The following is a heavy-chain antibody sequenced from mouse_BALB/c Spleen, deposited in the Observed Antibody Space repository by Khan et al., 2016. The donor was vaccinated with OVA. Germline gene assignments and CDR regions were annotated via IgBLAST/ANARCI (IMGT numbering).Heavy chain of an antibody. CDR3: ARISSYGYSDV. J-gene: IGHJ1*01. D-gene: IGHD6-2*01. Sequence: QIQLVQSGPELKKPGETVKISCKASGYTFTNYGMNWVKQAPGKGLKWMGWINTYTGEPTYDDDFKGRFVFSLETSASTAYLQMSNLRNEDMTTSFCARISSYGYSDVWGAGTTVTVSS. CDR1: GYTFTNYG. V-gene: IGHV9-1*02. CDR2: INTYTGEP.